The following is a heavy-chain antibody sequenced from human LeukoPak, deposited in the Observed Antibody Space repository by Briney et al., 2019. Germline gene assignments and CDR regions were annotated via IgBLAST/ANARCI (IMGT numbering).Heavy chain of an antibody. D-gene: IGHD1-14*01. CDR1: GYTFTGYY. CDR2: INPNSGGT. CDR3: ARGGVVGTTPGNWFDP. Sequence: SVKVSCKASGYTFTGYYMHWVRQAPGQGLEWMGWINPNSGGTNYAQKFQGRVTMTRDTSISTAYMELSRLRSDDTAVYYCARGGVVGTTPGNWFDPWGQGTLVTVSS. J-gene: IGHJ5*02. V-gene: IGHV1-2*02.